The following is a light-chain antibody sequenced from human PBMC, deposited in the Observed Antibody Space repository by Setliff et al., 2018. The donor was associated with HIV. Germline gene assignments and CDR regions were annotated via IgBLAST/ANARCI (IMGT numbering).Light chain of an antibody. J-gene: IGLJ1*01. Sequence: LTQPASVSGSPGQSIAISCTGTSSDVGGYDYVSWFQQHPGKAPKLMIYDVSKRPSGVSNRFSGSKSDNTASLTISGLQAEDEADYFCSSYTSISTYVFGTGTKGTVL. CDR1: SSDVGGYDY. CDR3: SSYTSISTYV. V-gene: IGLV2-14*01. CDR2: DVS.